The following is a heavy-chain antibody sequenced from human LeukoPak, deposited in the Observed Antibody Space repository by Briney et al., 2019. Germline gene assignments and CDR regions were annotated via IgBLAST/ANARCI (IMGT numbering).Heavy chain of an antibody. J-gene: IGHJ4*02. Sequence: GGSLRLSCAASGFTFSSYSMNWVRQAPGKGLERVSYISSSSSTIYYADSVKGRFTISRDNAKNSLYLQMNSLRAEDTAVYYCARDQDFLLPTFPGYWGQGTLVTVSS. V-gene: IGHV3-48*04. CDR3: ARDQDFLLPTFPGY. CDR2: ISSSSSTI. CDR1: GFTFSSYS. D-gene: IGHD2/OR15-2a*01.